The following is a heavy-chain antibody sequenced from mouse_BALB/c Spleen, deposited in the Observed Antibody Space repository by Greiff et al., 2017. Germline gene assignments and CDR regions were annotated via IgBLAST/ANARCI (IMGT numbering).Heavy chain of an antibody. CDR3: ARSSYDGDSAWFAY. CDR1: GYAFTNYL. V-gene: IGHV1-54*01. J-gene: IGHJ3*01. D-gene: IGHD2-3*01. Sequence: QVQLQQSGAELVRPGTSVKVSCKASGYAFTNYLIEWVKQRPGQGLEWIGVINPGSGGTNYNEKFKGKATLTADKSSSTAYMQLSSLTSDDSAVYFCARSSYDGDSAWFAYRGQGSLGTVSA. CDR2: INPGSGGT.